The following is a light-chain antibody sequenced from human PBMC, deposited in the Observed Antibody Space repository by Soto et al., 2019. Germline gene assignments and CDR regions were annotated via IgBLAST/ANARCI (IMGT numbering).Light chain of an antibody. V-gene: IGKV3-15*01. CDR1: QSVGSN. Sequence: EVLLTQSPATLSVSPGAGATLSCRASQSVGSNLAWYQQKPGQTPRVLIYGASTRAIGIPARFSGSGFGTEFTLTISSLQSEDFVVYYRQQYSNWPLLSFGGGTKVDIK. J-gene: IGKJ4*01. CDR2: GAS. CDR3: QQYSNWPLLS.